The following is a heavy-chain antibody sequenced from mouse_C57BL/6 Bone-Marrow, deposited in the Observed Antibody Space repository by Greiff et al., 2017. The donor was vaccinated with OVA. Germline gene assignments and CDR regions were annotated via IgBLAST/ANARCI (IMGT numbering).Heavy chain of an antibody. Sequence: LVESGAELVKPGASVKMSCKASGYTFTSYWITWVKQRPGQGLEWIGDIYPGSGSTNYNEKFKSKATLTVDTSSSTAYMQLSSLTSEDSAVYYCANYSNYAAYFDYWGQGTTLTVSS. CDR1: GYTFTSYW. J-gene: IGHJ2*01. CDR2: IYPGSGST. CDR3: ANYSNYAAYFDY. V-gene: IGHV1-55*01. D-gene: IGHD2-5*01.